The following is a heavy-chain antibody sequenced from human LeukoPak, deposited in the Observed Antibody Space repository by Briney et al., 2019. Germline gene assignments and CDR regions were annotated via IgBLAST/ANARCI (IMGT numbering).Heavy chain of an antibody. Sequence: ASVQVSCKASGYSFTSYGITWVRQAPGQGLEWMGWISAYNGNTNYAQLLQGRVTMTTDTSTSTAYMELRSLRSDDTAVYYCARDPGLKGSYWYFDLWGRGTLVTVSS. V-gene: IGHV1-18*01. CDR3: ARDPGLKGSYWYFDL. CDR1: GYSFTSYG. CDR2: ISAYNGNT. D-gene: IGHD1-26*01. J-gene: IGHJ2*01.